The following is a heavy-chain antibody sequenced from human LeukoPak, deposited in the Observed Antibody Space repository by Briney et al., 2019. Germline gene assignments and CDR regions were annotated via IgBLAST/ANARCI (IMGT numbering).Heavy chain of an antibody. J-gene: IGHJ5*02. V-gene: IGHV4-38-2*02. CDR1: GYSISSGYY. CDR3: ARDQGDSSSPAPKFDP. Sequence: PSETLSLTCTVSGYSISSGYYWGWIRPPPGKGLEWIGSIYHSGSTYYNPSLKSRVTISVDTSKNQFSLKLSSVTAADTAVYYCARDQGDSSSPAPKFDPWGQGTLVTVSS. CDR2: IYHSGST. D-gene: IGHD6-13*01.